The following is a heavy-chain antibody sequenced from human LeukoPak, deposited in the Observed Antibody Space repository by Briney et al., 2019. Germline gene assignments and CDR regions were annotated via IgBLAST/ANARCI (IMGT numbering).Heavy chain of an antibody. Sequence: GSLRLSCAASGFTFSSYALHWVRQAPGKGLEWVAVISYDDGSNKYYADSVKGRFTISRDNSKNTLYLQMNSLRTEDTAVYYCARESGGNTPYYFDYWGQGTLVTVSS. CDR3: ARESGGNTPYYFDY. CDR2: ISYDDGSNK. V-gene: IGHV3-30*04. CDR1: GFTFSSYA. D-gene: IGHD2-2*02. J-gene: IGHJ4*02.